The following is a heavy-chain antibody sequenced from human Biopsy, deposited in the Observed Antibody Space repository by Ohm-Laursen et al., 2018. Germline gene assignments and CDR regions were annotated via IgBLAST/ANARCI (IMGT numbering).Heavy chain of an antibody. D-gene: IGHD3-22*01. Sequence: SETLSLTCTVSGDSIGSYYWSWIRQPPGKGLQWIGYVYYTGSTDYNPSLQSRVTISVDTSKNHFPLRLRSVTPADTAIYYCARDRGYYSDRTVPGYFDLWGRGTLVTVSS. CDR2: VYYTGST. CDR3: ARDRGYYSDRTVPGYFDL. J-gene: IGHJ2*01. V-gene: IGHV4-59*01. CDR1: GDSIGSYY.